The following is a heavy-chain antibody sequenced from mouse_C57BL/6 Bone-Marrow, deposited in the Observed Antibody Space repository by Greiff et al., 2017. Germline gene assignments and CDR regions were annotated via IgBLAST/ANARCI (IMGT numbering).Heavy chain of an antibody. CDR3: ASYHDSRGGFAY. Sequence: QVQLQQPGAELVMPGASVKLSCKASGYTFTSYWMHWVKQRPGQGLEWIGEIDPSDSYTNYNQKFKGKSTLTVDKSSSTAYMQLSSLTSEDSAVYYCASYHDSRGGFAYWGQGTLVTVSA. CDR2: IDPSDSYT. D-gene: IGHD2-4*01. V-gene: IGHV1-69*01. CDR1: GYTFTSYW. J-gene: IGHJ3*01.